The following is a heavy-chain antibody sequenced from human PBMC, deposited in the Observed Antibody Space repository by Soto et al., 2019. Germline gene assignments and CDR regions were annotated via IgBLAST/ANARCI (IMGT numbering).Heavy chain of an antibody. Sequence: GWSLRLSCSSSLFTFSSYGMHWVRKDPVKVLECVAVISYDGSNKYYADSVKGRFTISRDNSKNTLYLQMNSLRAEDTAVYYCAKDPRNSNHYWGQGTLVTVSS. CDR1: LFTFSSYG. CDR2: ISYDGSNK. V-gene: IGHV3-30*18. D-gene: IGHD4-4*01. J-gene: IGHJ4*02. CDR3: AKDPRNSNHY.